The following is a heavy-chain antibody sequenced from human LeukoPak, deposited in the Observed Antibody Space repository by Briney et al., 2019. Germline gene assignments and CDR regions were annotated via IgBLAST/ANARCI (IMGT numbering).Heavy chain of an antibody. CDR3: ARGLIVGATEDYYGMDV. CDR1: GFTCSNYA. Sequence: GGSLRLSCAASGFTCSNYAMSWVRQAPGKGLEWVSVISASGGSTYYADSVKGRFTISRDNSKNTLYLQMNSLRAEDTAVYYCARGLIVGATEDYYGMDVWGQGTTVTVSS. V-gene: IGHV3-23*01. J-gene: IGHJ6*02. D-gene: IGHD1-26*01. CDR2: ISASGGST.